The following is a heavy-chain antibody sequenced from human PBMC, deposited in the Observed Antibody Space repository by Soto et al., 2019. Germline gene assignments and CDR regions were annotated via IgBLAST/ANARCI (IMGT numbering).Heavy chain of an antibody. J-gene: IGHJ4*02. Sequence: QVQLQQWGAGLLKPSETLSLTCAVYGESFSDYYWNWIRQPPGKGLDWIGEINHSGSTKYNPSLKSRATISVDTSKNQFSLKLSPVTAADTAVYYCARGPYTSSWYRGNFDYWGQGTLATVSS. CDR1: GESFSDYY. V-gene: IGHV4-34*01. CDR3: ARGPYTSSWYRGNFDY. CDR2: INHSGST. D-gene: IGHD6-13*01.